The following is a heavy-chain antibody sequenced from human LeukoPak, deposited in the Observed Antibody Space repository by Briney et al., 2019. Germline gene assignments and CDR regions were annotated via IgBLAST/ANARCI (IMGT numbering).Heavy chain of an antibody. D-gene: IGHD6-19*01. J-gene: IGHJ4*02. Sequence: GGSLRLSCAASGFIFSTYAMSWVRQAPGKGLEWVSAISGSGASIYYADSVKGRFTISRDNAKNSLDLQMNSLRAEDTAVYYCAIDRYSSGWYTFDYWGQGTLVTVSS. CDR3: AIDRYSSGWYTFDY. CDR1: GFIFSTYA. CDR2: ISGSGASI. V-gene: IGHV3-23*01.